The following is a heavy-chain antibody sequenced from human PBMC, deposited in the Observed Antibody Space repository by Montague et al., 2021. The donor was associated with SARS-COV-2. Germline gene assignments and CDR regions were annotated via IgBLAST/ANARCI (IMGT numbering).Heavy chain of an antibody. J-gene: IGHJ5*02. V-gene: IGHV4-59*11. CDR2: ISDRGNT. CDR1: GDSISNHY. Sequence: SETLSLTCSVSGDSISNHYWSWIRQPPVKGLEWIGYISDRGNTKYNTSLKSPVTISADTPKNQFSLRLSSVTAADTAVYYCARSTATFGESHNWFAPWGQGTLVIVSS. D-gene: IGHD3-10*01. CDR3: ARSTATFGESHNWFAP.